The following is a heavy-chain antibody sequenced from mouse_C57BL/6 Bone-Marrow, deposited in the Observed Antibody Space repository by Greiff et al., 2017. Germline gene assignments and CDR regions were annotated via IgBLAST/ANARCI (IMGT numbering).Heavy chain of an antibody. CDR2: INPSSGYT. D-gene: IGHD1-1*01. CDR3: ARRGSSHFDY. CDR1: GYTFTSYW. J-gene: IGHJ2*01. V-gene: IGHV1-7*01. Sequence: VQLQQSGAELAKPGASVKLSCKASGYTFTSYWMHWVKQRPGQGLEWIGYINPSSGYTKYNQKFKDKVTLTADKSYSTAYMQLSSLTYEDSAVYYCARRGSSHFDYWGQGTTLTVSS.